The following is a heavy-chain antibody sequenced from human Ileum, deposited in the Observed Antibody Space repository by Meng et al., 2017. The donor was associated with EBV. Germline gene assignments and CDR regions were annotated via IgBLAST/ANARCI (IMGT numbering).Heavy chain of an antibody. CDR2: FVNNVDT. D-gene: IGHD3-10*01. CDR1: GYTFASYG. J-gene: IGHJ4*02. Sequence: QVHLLQSGSQVTTPGASVRFSCEASGYTFASYGISWRRQAPGQGLEWMGWFVNNVDTYSAQKFQGRVTMTTDTHTSTAFMELRSLRSDDTAVYYCARGTPGRSYSDYWDQGTLVTVAS. V-gene: IGHV1-18*01. CDR3: ARGTPGRSYSDY.